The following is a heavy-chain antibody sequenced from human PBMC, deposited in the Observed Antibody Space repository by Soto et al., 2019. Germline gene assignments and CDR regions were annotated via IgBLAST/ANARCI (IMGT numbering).Heavy chain of an antibody. V-gene: IGHV3-30*18. CDR2: ISYDGSNK. D-gene: IGHD6-13*01. J-gene: IGHJ4*02. CDR3: AKDSNSRLAAADY. CDR1: GFTFSSYG. Sequence: QVQLVESGGGVVQPGRSLRLSCAASGFTFSSYGMHWVRQAPGKGLEWVAVISYDGSNKYYADSVKGRFTISRDNSKNTLYLQMNSLRAEDTAVYYCAKDSNSRLAAADYWGQGTLVTVSS.